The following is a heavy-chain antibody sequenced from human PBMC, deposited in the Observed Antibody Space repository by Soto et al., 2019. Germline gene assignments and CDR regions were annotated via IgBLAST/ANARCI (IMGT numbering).Heavy chain of an antibody. CDR3: ARDQDRLRGNAFDI. D-gene: IGHD1-26*01. V-gene: IGHV1-18*01. CDR1: GYTFTIYG. Sequence: ASVKVSCKASGYTFTIYGISWVLQAPGQGLEWMGWISAYNGNTNYAQKLQGRVTMTTDTSTSTAYMELRSLRSDDTAVYYCARDQDRLRGNAFDIWGQGTMVTVSS. CDR2: ISAYNGNT. J-gene: IGHJ3*02.